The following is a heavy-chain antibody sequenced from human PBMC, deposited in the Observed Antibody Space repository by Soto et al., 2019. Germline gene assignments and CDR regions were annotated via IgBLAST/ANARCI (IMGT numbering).Heavy chain of an antibody. CDR1: GYTFTSYY. CDR2: INPSVDST. D-gene: IGHD3-10*01. CDR3: ARARYSGSGTPDS. Sequence: ASVKVSCKASGYTFTSYYIHWVRQAPGERLEWMGIINPSVDSTSYAQNFQGRITMTSDTSTSAAYMDLSSLRSEDTAVYYCARARYSGSGTPDSWGQGTLVTVSS. V-gene: IGHV1-46*03. J-gene: IGHJ5*01.